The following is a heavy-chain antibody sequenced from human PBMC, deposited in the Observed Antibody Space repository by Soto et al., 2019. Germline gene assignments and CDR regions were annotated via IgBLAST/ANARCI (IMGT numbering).Heavy chain of an antibody. V-gene: IGHV3-33*01. D-gene: IGHD6-13*01. CDR3: ARDGWAAAGTLGWFDP. J-gene: IGHJ5*02. CDR2: IWYDGSNK. Sequence: QVQLVESGGGVVQPGRSLRLSCAASGFTFSSYGMHWVRQAPGKGLEWVAVIWYDGSNKYYADSVKGRFTISRDNSKNTLYLQMNSLRAEDTAVYYCARDGWAAAGTLGWFDPWGQGTLVTVSS. CDR1: GFTFSSYG.